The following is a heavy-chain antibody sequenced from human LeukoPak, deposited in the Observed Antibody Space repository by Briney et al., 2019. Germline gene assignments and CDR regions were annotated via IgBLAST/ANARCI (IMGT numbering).Heavy chain of an antibody. CDR1: GGSISSGSYY. J-gene: IGHJ4*02. Sequence: PSQTLSLTCIVSGGSISSGSYYWSWIRQPAGKGLEWIGRIYTSGSTNYNPSLKSRVTISVDTSKNQFSLKLSSVTAADTAVYYCARDAGTHWGQGTLVTVSS. V-gene: IGHV4-61*02. CDR3: ARDAGTH. CDR2: IYTSGST.